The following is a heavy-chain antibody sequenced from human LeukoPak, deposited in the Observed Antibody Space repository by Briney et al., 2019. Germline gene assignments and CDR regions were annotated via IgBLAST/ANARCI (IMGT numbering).Heavy chain of an antibody. V-gene: IGHV3-9*03. CDR2: ISWNSGSI. Sequence: GRSLRLSCAASGFTFDDYAMHWVRQAPGKGLEWVSGISWNSGSIGYADSVKGRFTISRDNAKNSLYLQMNSLRAEDMALYYCAKDIKPVRGYRPNAFDIWGQGTMVTVSS. CDR3: AKDIKPVRGYRPNAFDI. D-gene: IGHD1-1*01. CDR1: GFTFDDYA. J-gene: IGHJ3*02.